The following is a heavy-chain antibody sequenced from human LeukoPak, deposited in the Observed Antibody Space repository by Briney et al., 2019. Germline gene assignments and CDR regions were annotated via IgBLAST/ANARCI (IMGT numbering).Heavy chain of an antibody. CDR3: ARGGLSRYDSSGYYNDYYYYGMEV. D-gene: IGHD3-22*01. J-gene: IGHJ6*01. CDR1: GGSISFYY. CDR2: IFYSGST. V-gene: IGHV4-59*01. Sequence: LSETLSLTCSVSGGSISFYYWTLIRQPPGKGLEWIGYIFYSGSTSYNPSLKSRVTISVDTSKNQFSLKLSSVTAAGTAVYYFARGGLSRYDSSGYYNDYYYYGMEVWGEGSTVTVSS.